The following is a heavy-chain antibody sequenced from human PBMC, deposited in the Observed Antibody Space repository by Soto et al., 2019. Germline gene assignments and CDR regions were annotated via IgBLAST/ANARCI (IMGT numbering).Heavy chain of an antibody. CDR2: IYYSGST. J-gene: IGHJ4*02. CDR1: GGSISSSSYY. Sequence: SETLSLTCTVSGGSISSSSYYWGWIRQPPGKGLEWIGSIYYSGSTYYNPSLKSRVTISVDTSKNQFSLKLSSVTAADTAVYYCARRGYCSGGSCYSVVGYFDYWGQGTLVTVSS. V-gene: IGHV4-39*01. D-gene: IGHD2-15*01. CDR3: ARRGYCSGGSCYSVVGYFDY.